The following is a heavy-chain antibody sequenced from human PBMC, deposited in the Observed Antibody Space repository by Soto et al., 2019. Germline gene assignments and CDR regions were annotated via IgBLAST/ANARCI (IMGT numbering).Heavy chain of an antibody. CDR3: AVVVVAAGLTFDY. J-gene: IGHJ4*02. V-gene: IGHV1-3*01. D-gene: IGHD2-15*01. CDR2: INAGYGNT. CDR1: GYTFSSYA. Sequence: ASVKVSCKASGYTFSSYAMHWVRQAPGQRLEWMGWINAGYGNTKSSQKFQDRVTMTTDTSTSTAYMELRSLRSDDTAVYYCAVVVVAAGLTFDYWGQGTLVTVSS.